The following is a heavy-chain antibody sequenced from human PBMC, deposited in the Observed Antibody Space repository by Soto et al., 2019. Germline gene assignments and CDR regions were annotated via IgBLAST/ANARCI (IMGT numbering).Heavy chain of an antibody. CDR3: AKGDGFILAV. CDR1: GFTVNSNY. D-gene: IGHD1-26*01. V-gene: IGHV3-53*01. J-gene: IGHJ6*02. CDR2: TNTGGTT. Sequence: GALRLSCAASGFTVNSNYMSWVRQAPGEGLQWVSITNTGGTTYYADSVKGRFTVSRDNSKNTLYLQRNNLRAEDKAVYYCAKGDGFILAVWCQGTTVTV.